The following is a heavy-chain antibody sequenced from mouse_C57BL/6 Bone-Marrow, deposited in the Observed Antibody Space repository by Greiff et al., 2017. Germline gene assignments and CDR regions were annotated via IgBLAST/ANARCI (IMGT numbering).Heavy chain of an antibody. D-gene: IGHD1-1*01. CDR2: IYPGYGDT. Sequence: QVQLQQSGAELVKPGASVKISCKASGYAFTSYWMNWVKQRPGKGLEWIGQIYPGYGDTSYNGKFKGKATLTADKSSSTAYMQLSSLTSEDSAVYFCARTTTVGGAMDYWGKGTSVTVSS. CDR3: ARTTTVGGAMDY. J-gene: IGHJ4*01. CDR1: GYAFTSYW. V-gene: IGHV1-80*01.